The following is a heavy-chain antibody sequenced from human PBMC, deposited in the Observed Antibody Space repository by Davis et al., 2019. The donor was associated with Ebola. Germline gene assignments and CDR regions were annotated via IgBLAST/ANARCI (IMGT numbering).Heavy chain of an antibody. D-gene: IGHD3-10*01. J-gene: IGHJ5*01. CDR1: GGTLTTYA. V-gene: IGHV1-69*13. CDR3: ARGVWSGKLLTGSFKFDS. Sequence: AASVKVSCKASGGTLTTYALNWVRQAPGQGLEWMGGIIPIFGTTTIFATTKYAQKFQGRVTLTADESTSTVYMEVSSLRSEDTAVYFCARGVWSGKLLTGSFKFDSWGQGTLVTVSS. CDR2: IIPIFGTTTIFATT.